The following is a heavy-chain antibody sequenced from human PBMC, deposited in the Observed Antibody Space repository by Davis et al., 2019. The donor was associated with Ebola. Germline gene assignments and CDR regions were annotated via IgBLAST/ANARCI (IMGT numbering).Heavy chain of an antibody. CDR2: IYYSGST. J-gene: IGHJ4*02. V-gene: IGHV4-30-2*03. Sequence: SETLSLTCAVSGGSISSGGYSWSWIRQPPGKGLEWIGYIYYSGSTYYNPSLKSRVTISVDTSKNQFSLRLSSVTAADTAMYYGARLPMTGVSGRGFFEYWGQGTLVTVSS. CDR1: GGSISSGGYS. D-gene: IGHD5/OR15-5a*01. CDR3: ARLPMTGVSGRGFFEY.